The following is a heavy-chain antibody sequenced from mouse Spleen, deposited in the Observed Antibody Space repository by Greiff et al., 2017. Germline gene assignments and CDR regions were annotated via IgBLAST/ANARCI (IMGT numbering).Heavy chain of an antibody. Sequence: QVQLKESGAELVRPGASVTLSCKASGYTFTDYEMPWVKQTPVHGLEWIGAIDPETGGTAYNQNFTGKAILSAAKASTTAYMELRSLTSEDSAVYYCTRGITSGGAWFAYWGQGTLVTVSA. V-gene: IGHV1-15*01. CDR3: TRGITSGGAWFAY. J-gene: IGHJ3*01. CDR1: GYTFTDYE. CDR2: IDPETGGT. D-gene: IGHD1-1*01.